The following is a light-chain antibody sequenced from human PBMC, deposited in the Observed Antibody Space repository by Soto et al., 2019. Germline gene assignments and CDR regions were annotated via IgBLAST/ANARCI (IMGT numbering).Light chain of an antibody. CDR1: QSISTY. CDR2: AAS. Sequence: DIQMTQSPSSLSASVGDRVTITCRASQSISTYLNWYQHKLGKAPKLLIYAASSLQSGVPSRFSGSGSGTDFTLTISSLQPEDFATYYCQQTFTIPYTFGQGTKVEIK. V-gene: IGKV1-39*01. CDR3: QQTFTIPYT. J-gene: IGKJ2*01.